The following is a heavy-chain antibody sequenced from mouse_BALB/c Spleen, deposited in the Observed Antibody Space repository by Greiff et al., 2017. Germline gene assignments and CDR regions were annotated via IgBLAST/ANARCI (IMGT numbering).Heavy chain of an antibody. CDR3: ARGRYDGKNAMDY. Sequence: EVQLVESGPELVKPGASVKVSCKASGYAFTSYNMYWVKQSHGKSLEWIGYIDPYNGGTSYNQKFKGKATLTVDKSSSTAYMHLNSLTSEDSAVYYCARGRYDGKNAMDYWGQGTSVTVSS. CDR1: GYAFTSYN. CDR2: IDPYNGGT. D-gene: IGHD2-14*01. V-gene: IGHV1S135*01. J-gene: IGHJ4*01.